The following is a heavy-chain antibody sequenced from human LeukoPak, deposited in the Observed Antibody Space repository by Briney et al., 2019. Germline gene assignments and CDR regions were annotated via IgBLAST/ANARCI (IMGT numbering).Heavy chain of an antibody. D-gene: IGHD1-14*01. CDR2: ISGSGGST. CDR1: GFTFSSYA. Sequence: GGSLRLSCAASGFTFSSYAMSWVRQAPGKGLEWVSAISGSGGSTYYADSVKGRFTISRDNSKNTLYLQMNSLRAEDTAVYYCVKGARAGSRTDTGQNPIYWGQGTLVTVSS. CDR3: VKGARAGSRTDTGQNPIY. J-gene: IGHJ4*02. V-gene: IGHV3-23*01.